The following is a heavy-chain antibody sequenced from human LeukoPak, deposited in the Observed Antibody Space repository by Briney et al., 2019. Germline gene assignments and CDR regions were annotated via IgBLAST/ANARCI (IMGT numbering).Heavy chain of an antibody. CDR1: GGSFSGYY. J-gene: IGHJ4*02. Sequence: SEPLSLTCAVYGGSFSGYYWSWIRQPPGKGLEWIGEINHSGSTNYNPSLKSRVTISVDTSKNQFSLKLSSVTAADTAVYYCARGLWYSSSSSYYFDYWGQGTLVTVSS. CDR3: ARGLWYSSSSSYYFDY. CDR2: INHSGST. V-gene: IGHV4-34*01. D-gene: IGHD6-6*01.